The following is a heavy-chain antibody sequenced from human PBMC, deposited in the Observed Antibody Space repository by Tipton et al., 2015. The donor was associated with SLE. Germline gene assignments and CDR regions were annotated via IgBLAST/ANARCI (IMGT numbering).Heavy chain of an antibody. CDR1: GYTFTGYY. J-gene: IGHJ4*02. D-gene: IGHD6-13*01. CDR2: INPNSGGT. Sequence: QSGPEVKKPGASVKVSCKASGYTFTGYYMHWVRQAPGQGLEWMGRINPNSGGTNYAQKFQGRVTMTRDTSISTAYMELSRLRSDDTAVYYCARIVWRQQLVRVDYWGQGTLVTVSS. V-gene: IGHV1-2*06. CDR3: ARIVWRQQLVRVDY.